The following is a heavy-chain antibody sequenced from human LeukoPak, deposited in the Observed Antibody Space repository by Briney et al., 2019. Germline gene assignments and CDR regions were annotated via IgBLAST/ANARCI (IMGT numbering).Heavy chain of an antibody. CDR2: IYHSGST. Sequence: SGILSLTCAVSGGSISSSNWWTWVRQPPGKGLEWIGEIYHSGSTNYNPSLKTRVTISVDKSKKQFSLKLSSVTAADTAVYYCARNGGNSDVDDWGQGTLVTVSS. V-gene: IGHV4-4*02. J-gene: IGHJ4*02. D-gene: IGHD4-23*01. CDR1: GGSISSSNW. CDR3: ARNGGNSDVDD.